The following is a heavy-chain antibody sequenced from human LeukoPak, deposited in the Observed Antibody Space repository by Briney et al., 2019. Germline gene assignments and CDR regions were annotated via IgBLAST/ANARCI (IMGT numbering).Heavy chain of an antibody. D-gene: IGHD3-10*02. V-gene: IGHV3-48*04. CDR1: GFTVSSNY. J-gene: IGHJ6*04. CDR3: AELGITMIGGV. CDR2: ISSSGSTI. Sequence: GSLRLSCAASGFTVSSNYMSWVRQAPGKGLEWVSYISSSGSTIYYADSVKGRFTISRDNAKNSLYLQMNSLRAEDTAVYYCAELGITMIGGVWGKGTTVTISS.